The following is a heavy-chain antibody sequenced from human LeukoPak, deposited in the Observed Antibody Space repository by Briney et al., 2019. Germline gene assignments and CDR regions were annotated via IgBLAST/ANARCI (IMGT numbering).Heavy chain of an antibody. Sequence: ASVKVSCKASGYTFTGYYMHWVRQAPGQGLEWMGWINPNSGGTNYAQKFQGRVTMTRDTSISTAYMELSRLRSDGTAVYYCARDMVRGVITSWFDPWGQGTLVTVSS. D-gene: IGHD3-10*01. CDR2: INPNSGGT. CDR1: GYTFTGYY. V-gene: IGHV1-2*02. J-gene: IGHJ5*02. CDR3: ARDMVRGVITSWFDP.